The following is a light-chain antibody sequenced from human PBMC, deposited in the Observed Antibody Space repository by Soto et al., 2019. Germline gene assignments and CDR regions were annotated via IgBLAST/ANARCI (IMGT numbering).Light chain of an antibody. CDR3: QQRSNWPT. CDR1: QSVSSY. Sequence: EIVLTQSPATLSLSPGERATLSCRASQSVSSYLAWYQQKPGQAPRLLIYDASNRATGIPARFSGSGSGTDVTLTISSLGPEDFAVYYCQQRSNWPTFGGGTKVEIK. V-gene: IGKV3-11*01. J-gene: IGKJ4*01. CDR2: DAS.